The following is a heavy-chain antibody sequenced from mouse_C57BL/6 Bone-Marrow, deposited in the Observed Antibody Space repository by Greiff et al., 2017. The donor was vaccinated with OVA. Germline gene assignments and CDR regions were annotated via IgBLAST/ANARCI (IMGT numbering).Heavy chain of an antibody. V-gene: IGHV2-5*01. CDR3: AKNDYGSSYWYFDV. J-gene: IGHJ1*03. CDR1: GFSLTSYG. CDR2: IWRGGST. Sequence: QVQLKESGPGLVQPSQSLSITCTVSGFSLTSYGVHWVRQSPGKGLEWLGVIWRGGSTDYNAAFMSRLSITKDNSKSQVFFKMNSLQADDTAIYYCAKNDYGSSYWYFDVWGTGTTVTVSS. D-gene: IGHD1-1*01.